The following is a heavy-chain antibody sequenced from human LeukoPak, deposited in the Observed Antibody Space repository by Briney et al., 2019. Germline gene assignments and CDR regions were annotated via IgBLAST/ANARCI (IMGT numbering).Heavy chain of an antibody. CDR1: GFTFGAYT. V-gene: IGHV3-30*18. CDR3: AKEGTAMASSYFDY. Sequence: GGSLRLSCAASGFTFGAYTMNWVRQAPGKGLEWVAVISHDGTVQHYADSVKGRFTISRDNSDNTLYLQMNSLRDEDTAMYYCAKEGTAMASSYFDYWGQGTLITVSS. J-gene: IGHJ4*02. CDR2: ISHDGTVQ. D-gene: IGHD5-18*01.